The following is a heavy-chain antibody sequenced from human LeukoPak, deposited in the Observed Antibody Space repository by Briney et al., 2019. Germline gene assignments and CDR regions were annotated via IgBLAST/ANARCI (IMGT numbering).Heavy chain of an antibody. CDR1: GFTFSSYS. CDR3: ARVISGGTFDS. V-gene: IGHV3-21*01. J-gene: IGHJ5*01. Sequence: GGSLRLSCAASGFTFSSYSMNRVRQAPGKGLEWVSSISSSSSYIYYADSVKGRFTISRDNAKNSLYLQMNSLRAEDTAVYYCARVISGGTFDSWGQGILVTVSS. CDR2: ISSSSSYI.